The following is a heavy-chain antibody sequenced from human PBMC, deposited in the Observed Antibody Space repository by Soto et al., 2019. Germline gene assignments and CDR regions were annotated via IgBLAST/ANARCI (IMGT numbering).Heavy chain of an antibody. V-gene: IGHV1-18*01. CDR3: AREGYYSVSGSYSPPRYYGMDV. J-gene: IGHJ6*02. CDR1: GYSFTTYG. CDR2: ISDYNGNT. Sequence: QVQLVQSGAEVKKPGASVKVSCKASGYSFTTYGISWVRQAPGQGLEWMGWISDYNGNTNYEKKFQGRVTMTTDTSTRTAYMEGKGLVSDGTAVYYCAREGYYSVSGSYSPPRYYGMDVWGQGTTVTVS. D-gene: IGHD3-10*01.